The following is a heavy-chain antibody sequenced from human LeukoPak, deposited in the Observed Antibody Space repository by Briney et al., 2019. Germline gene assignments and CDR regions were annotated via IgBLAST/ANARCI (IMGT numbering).Heavy chain of an antibody. CDR1: GFTFNSYS. V-gene: IGHV3-21*04. CDR3: ARTAARRFDY. J-gene: IGHJ4*02. D-gene: IGHD6-6*01. CDR2: ISSSGTYI. Sequence: GGSLRLSCAASGFTFNSYSMNWVRQAPGKGPEWVSSISSSGTYIYYAGSLKGRFTISRDNAKKSLYLQMNSLRAEDTAVYYCARTAARRFDYWGQGTLVTVSS.